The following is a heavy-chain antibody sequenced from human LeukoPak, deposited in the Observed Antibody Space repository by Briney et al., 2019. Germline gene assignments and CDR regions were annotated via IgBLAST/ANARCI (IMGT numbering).Heavy chain of an antibody. V-gene: IGHV7-4-1*02. CDR3: AISPYDYVWGSYRSGSY. Sequence: GASVKVSCKASGYIFTSYVLHWVRQAPGQGLEWMGWINTNTGNPTYAQGFTGRFVFSLDTSVSTAYLQISSLKAEDTAVYYCAISPYDYVWGSYRSGSYWGQGTLVTVSS. CDR1: GYIFTSYV. J-gene: IGHJ4*02. CDR2: INTNTGNP. D-gene: IGHD3-16*02.